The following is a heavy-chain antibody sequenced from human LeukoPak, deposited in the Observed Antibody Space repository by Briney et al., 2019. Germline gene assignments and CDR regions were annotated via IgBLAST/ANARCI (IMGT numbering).Heavy chain of an antibody. Sequence: GRSLRLSCAASGFTFSSYGMHWVRQAPGKGLESVAVIWYDGSNKYYADSVKGRFTISRDNYKNTLYLQMNRLRAEDTAVYYCAREGDGDYFDYWGQGTLVTVSS. CDR1: GFTFSSYG. J-gene: IGHJ4*02. CDR2: IWYDGSNK. D-gene: IGHD4-17*01. V-gene: IGHV3-33*01. CDR3: AREGDGDYFDY.